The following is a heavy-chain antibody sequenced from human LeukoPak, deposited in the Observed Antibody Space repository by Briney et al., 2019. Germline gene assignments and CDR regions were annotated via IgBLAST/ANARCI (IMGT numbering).Heavy chain of an antibody. CDR1: GYTFSGYY. CDR2: IDPNSGGT. D-gene: IGHD6-13*01. J-gene: IGHJ5*02. V-gene: IGHV1-2*02. Sequence: ASVNVSCKASGYTFSGYYMHWVRQAPGQGLEWMGWIDPNSGGTNYAQKFQGRVTMTRDTSISIAYMELSRLRSDDTAVYYCARDKEQQLYNWFDPWGQGTLVTVSS. CDR3: ARDKEQQLYNWFDP.